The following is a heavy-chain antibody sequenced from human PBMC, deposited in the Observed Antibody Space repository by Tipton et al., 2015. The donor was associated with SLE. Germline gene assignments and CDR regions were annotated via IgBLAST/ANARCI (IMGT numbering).Heavy chain of an antibody. CDR1: GFTFSSYA. Sequence: FLRLSCAASGFTFSSYAMSWVRQAPGKGLEWVSAISGSGGSTYYADSVKGRFTISRDNSKNTLYLQMNSLKTEDTAVYYCTTRLPVGSEDLWGRGTLVTVSS. CDR2: ISGSGGST. D-gene: IGHD1-14*01. V-gene: IGHV3-23*01. CDR3: TTRLPVGSEDL. J-gene: IGHJ2*01.